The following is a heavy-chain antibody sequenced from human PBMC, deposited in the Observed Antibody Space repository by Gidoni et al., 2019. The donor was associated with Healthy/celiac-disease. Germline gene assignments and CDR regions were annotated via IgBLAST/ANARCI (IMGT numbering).Heavy chain of an antibody. Sequence: QVQLPESGPGLVKPSENLSLTCTASGCSISSYYWSWIRQPPGKGLEWIGYIYYSGSTNYHPSLKSRVTISVDTSKNQFSLKLSSVTAADTAVYYCARGVVYFDYWGQGTLVTVSS. CDR3: ARGVVYFDY. CDR2: IYYSGST. CDR1: GCSISSYY. D-gene: IGHD2-15*01. V-gene: IGHV4-59*13. J-gene: IGHJ4*02.